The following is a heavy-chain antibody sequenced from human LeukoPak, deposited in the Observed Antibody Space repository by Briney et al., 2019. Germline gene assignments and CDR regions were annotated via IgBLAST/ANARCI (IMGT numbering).Heavy chain of an antibody. CDR3: AKDSGVIITTYCFDY. CDR1: GFTFSSYG. CDR2: ISYDGSNK. D-gene: IGHD3-3*01. Sequence: PGRSLRLSCAASGFTFSSYGMHWVRQAPGKGLEWVAVISYDGSNKYYADSVKGRFTISRDNSKNTLYLQMNSLRAEDTAVYYCAKDSGVIITTYCFDYWGQGTLVTVSS. J-gene: IGHJ4*02. V-gene: IGHV3-30*18.